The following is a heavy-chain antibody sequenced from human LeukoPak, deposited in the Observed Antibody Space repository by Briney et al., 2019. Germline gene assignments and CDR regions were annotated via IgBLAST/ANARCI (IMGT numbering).Heavy chain of an antibody. V-gene: IGHV3-7*03. CDR2: INHNGNVN. CDR3: ARGGGLDV. D-gene: IGHD3-16*01. J-gene: IGHJ6*02. Sequence: GGSLRLSCAASGFTFSSYWMNWARQAPGKGLEWVASINHNGNVNYYVDSVKGRSTISRDNAKNSLYLQMSNLRAEDTAVYCCARGGGLDVWGQGATVTVSS. CDR1: GFTFSSYW.